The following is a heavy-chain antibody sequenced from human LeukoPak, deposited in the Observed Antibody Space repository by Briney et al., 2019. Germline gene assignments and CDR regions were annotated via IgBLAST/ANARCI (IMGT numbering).Heavy chain of an antibody. CDR1: GYTFTSYG. Sequence: ASVKVSCKASGYTFTSYGISWVRQAPGQGLEWMGWISAYNGNTNYAQKLQGRVTMTTDTSTSTAYMELRSLRSDDTAVYYCARDSRYCSGGSRYPNWFDPWGQGTLVTVSS. CDR2: ISAYNGNT. J-gene: IGHJ5*02. D-gene: IGHD2-15*01. V-gene: IGHV1-18*04. CDR3: ARDSRYCSGGSRYPNWFDP.